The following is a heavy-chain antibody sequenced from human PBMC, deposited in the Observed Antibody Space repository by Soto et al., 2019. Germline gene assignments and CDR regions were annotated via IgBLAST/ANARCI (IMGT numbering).Heavy chain of an antibody. D-gene: IGHD4-4*01. Sequence: ASETLSLTCTVSGGSISSYYWSWIRQPPGKGLEWIGYIYYSGSTNYNPSLKSRVTISVDTSKNQFSLKLSSVTSADTAVYYCARHALQEGAFDIWGQGTMVTVSS. CDR1: GGSISSYY. CDR2: IYYSGST. J-gene: IGHJ3*02. CDR3: ARHALQEGAFDI. V-gene: IGHV4-59*08.